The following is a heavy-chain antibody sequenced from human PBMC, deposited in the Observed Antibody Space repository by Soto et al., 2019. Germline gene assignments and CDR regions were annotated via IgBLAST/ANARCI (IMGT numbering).Heavy chain of an antibody. J-gene: IGHJ4*02. V-gene: IGHV4-61*01. Sequence: PSEPLSLTCTVSGGSVSSGSYYWSWIRQPPGKGLEWIGYIYYSGSTNYNPSLKSRVTISVDTSKNQFSLKLSSVTAADTAVYYCARAGDSGYDVDYWGQGTLVTVSS. D-gene: IGHD5-12*01. CDR3: ARAGDSGYDVDY. CDR2: IYYSGST. CDR1: GGSVSSGSYY.